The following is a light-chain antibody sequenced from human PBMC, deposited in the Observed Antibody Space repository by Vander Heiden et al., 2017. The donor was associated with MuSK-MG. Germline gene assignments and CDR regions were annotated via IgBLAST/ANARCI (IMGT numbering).Light chain of an antibody. J-gene: IGKJ4*02. CDR3: QQDGISLT. CDR2: GAS. CDR1: QSVSRSL. V-gene: IGKV3-20*01. Sequence: EIVLTQSPGTLSLSPGERAILSCRASQSVSRSLLAWYQQKPGQAPRLLMYGASTRAPGFPDRFSGSGSGTDFTLTISRLEPEEFAVYYCQQDGISLTFGGRTKVEIK.